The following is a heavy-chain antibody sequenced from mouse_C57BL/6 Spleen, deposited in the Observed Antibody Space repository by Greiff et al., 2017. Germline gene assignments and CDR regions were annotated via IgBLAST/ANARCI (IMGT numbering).Heavy chain of an antibody. V-gene: IGHV1-22*01. CDR1: GYTFTNYY. CDR2: INPTNGGT. CDR3: AGRDGYYFAY. Sequence: EVQLQQSGPELVKPGASVKMSCKASGYTFTNYYMHWVKQSPGQSLEWIGKINPTNGGTSYNPKFKGKATLTVNTSSSTAYMELRSLTSDDSAVYYCAGRDGYYFAYWGQGTLVTVSA. D-gene: IGHD2-3*01. J-gene: IGHJ3*01.